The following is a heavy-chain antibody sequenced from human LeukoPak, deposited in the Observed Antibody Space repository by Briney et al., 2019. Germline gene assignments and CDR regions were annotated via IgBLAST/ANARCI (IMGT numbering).Heavy chain of an antibody. D-gene: IGHD3-16*01. CDR1: GYTFNTCG. Sequence: PGGSLRLSCAASGYTFNTCGMGWVRQAPGKGLEWVSTVSRTGDYTYYADSVKGRFTISRDNSKNMLYLQMTSLRAEDSALYYCAKLPTPGSDHVYFEYWGQGTLVTVSS. CDR3: AKLPTPGSDHVYFEY. V-gene: IGHV3-23*01. J-gene: IGHJ4*02. CDR2: VSRTGDYT.